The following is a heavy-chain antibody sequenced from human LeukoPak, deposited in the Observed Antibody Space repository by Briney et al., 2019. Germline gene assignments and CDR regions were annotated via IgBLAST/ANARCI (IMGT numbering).Heavy chain of an antibody. D-gene: IGHD3-10*01. J-gene: IGHJ3*02. Sequence: GGSLRLSCAASGFTFSSNAMSWVRQAPGRGLEWVSAISGSGGSTYYADSVKGRFTISRDNSKNTLYLQMNSLRAEDTAVYYCAKSVLVRGVPNAFDIWGQGTMVTVSS. V-gene: IGHV3-23*01. CDR3: AKSVLVRGVPNAFDI. CDR1: GFTFSSNA. CDR2: ISGSGGST.